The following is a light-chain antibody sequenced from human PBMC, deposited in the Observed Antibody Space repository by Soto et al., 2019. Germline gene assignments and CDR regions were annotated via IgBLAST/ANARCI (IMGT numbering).Light chain of an antibody. CDR1: SSNIGNTF. Sequence: QSVLTQPPSVSAAPGQKVTVSCSGSSSNIGNTFVSWYQRFPGTAPKLLISDNDKRPPGIPDRFSGSKSGTSATLGISGLQTGDEADYYCGAWDNRLNAYVFVGGTKLTVL. V-gene: IGLV1-51*01. CDR2: DND. J-gene: IGLJ1*01. CDR3: GAWDNRLNAYV.